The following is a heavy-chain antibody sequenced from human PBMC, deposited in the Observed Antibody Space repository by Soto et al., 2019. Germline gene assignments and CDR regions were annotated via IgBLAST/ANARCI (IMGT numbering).Heavy chain of an antibody. D-gene: IGHD5-12*01. CDR2: ISAYNGNT. Sequence: QVQLVQSGAEVKKPGASVKVSCKASGYTFTSYGISWVRQAPGQGLEWMGWISAYNGNTNYAQKLQGRVTMTTDTSTGTAYMELRSLRSDDTAVYYCARVQDSGYDLYYYYYGMDGWGQGTTVTDSS. J-gene: IGHJ6*02. CDR3: ARVQDSGYDLYYYYYGMDG. V-gene: IGHV1-18*01. CDR1: GYTFTSYG.